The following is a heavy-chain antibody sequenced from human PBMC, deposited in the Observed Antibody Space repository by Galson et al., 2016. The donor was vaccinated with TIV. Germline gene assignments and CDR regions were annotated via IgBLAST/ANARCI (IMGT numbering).Heavy chain of an antibody. Sequence: SLRLSCAASSLNVNDNYMTWVRQAPGKGLEWVAIMSSGGTLNYADFVRGRFTVSRDSSKNTLYLQMNSLRPDDTAVYYCTRERRFCGNNCYLSYYYGMDVWGQGTTVTVPS. CDR2: MSSGGTL. CDR1: SLNVNDNY. J-gene: IGHJ6*02. CDR3: TRERRFCGNNCYLSYYYGMDV. V-gene: IGHV3-53*05. D-gene: IGHD2-21*01.